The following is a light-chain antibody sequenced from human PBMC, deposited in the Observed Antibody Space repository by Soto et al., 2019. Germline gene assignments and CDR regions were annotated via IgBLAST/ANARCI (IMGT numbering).Light chain of an antibody. CDR1: QGISTL. CDR2: ESS. V-gene: IGKV1-13*02. J-gene: IGKJ5*01. Sequence: AIQLAQSPSSLSASVGDRVTITCRASQGISTLLAWYQQKPGKAPKVLIYESSLLQSGVPSRFSGSGSGTDFTLTISSLQPEDFATYYCQHFKSFPITVGQGTRLESK. CDR3: QHFKSFPIT.